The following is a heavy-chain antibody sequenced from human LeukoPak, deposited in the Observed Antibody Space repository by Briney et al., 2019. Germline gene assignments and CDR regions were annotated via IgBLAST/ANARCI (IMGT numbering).Heavy chain of an antibody. J-gene: IGHJ4*02. V-gene: IGHV4-38-2*01. CDR3: ARHGTYYYGSGSAGFDY. CDR2: IYHSGSA. CDR1: GYSISSGYY. Sequence: SETLSLICAVSGYSISSGYYWGWIRQPPGRGLEWLGSIYHSGSAYYNPSLNSRVTISVDTSKNQFSLKVSSVTAADTAVYYCARHGTYYYGSGSAGFDYWGQGTLVTVSS. D-gene: IGHD3-10*01.